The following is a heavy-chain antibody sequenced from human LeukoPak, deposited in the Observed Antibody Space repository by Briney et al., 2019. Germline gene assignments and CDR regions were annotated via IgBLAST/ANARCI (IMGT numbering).Heavy chain of an antibody. V-gene: IGHV3-53*01. CDR1: GFTFSSYA. J-gene: IGHJ6*02. D-gene: IGHD3-10*01. CDR2: IYSGGST. Sequence: GGSLRLSCAASGFTFSSYAMSWVRQAPGKGLEWVSVIYSGGSTYYADSVKGRFTISRDNSKNTLYLQMNSLRAEDTAVYYCASLSIGSPFNGMDVWGQGTTVTVSS. CDR3: ASLSIGSPFNGMDV.